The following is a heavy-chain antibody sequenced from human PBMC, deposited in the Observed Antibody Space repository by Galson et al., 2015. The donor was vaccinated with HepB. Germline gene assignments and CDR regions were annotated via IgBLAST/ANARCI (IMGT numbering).Heavy chain of an antibody. D-gene: IGHD3-9*01. CDR1: GFTFSNYG. Sequence: SLRLSCATSGFTFSNYGVHWVRQTPGKGLEWVAAYGGNTKNYADSVRGRFTVSRDNSNLYLQMNNLRPEDTAIYYCARERSHLYDILTGYETFDHWGQGTLVTVSS. J-gene: IGHJ4*02. CDR2: YGGNTK. V-gene: IGHV3-30*16. CDR3: ARERSHLYDILTGYETFDH.